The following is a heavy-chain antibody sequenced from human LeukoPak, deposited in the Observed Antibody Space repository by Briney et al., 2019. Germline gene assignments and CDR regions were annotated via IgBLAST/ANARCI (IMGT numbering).Heavy chain of an antibody. D-gene: IGHD2-8*02. CDR2: TYYRSKWYN. Sequence: SQTLSLTCAISGDSVSSNNAAWHWIRQSPSRGLEWLGRTYYRSKWYNDYAVSVRSRITISPDTSENHFSLHLNSVTPEDTAVYYCARDLAGGWLFDLWGQGTLVTVSS. J-gene: IGHJ5*02. V-gene: IGHV6-1*01. CDR1: GDSVSSNNAA. CDR3: ARDLAGGWLFDL.